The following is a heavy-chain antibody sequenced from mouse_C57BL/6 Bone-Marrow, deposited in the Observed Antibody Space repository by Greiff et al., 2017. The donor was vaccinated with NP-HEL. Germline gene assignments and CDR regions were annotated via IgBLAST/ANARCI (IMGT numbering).Heavy chain of an antibody. V-gene: IGHV1-19*01. Sequence: EVKLQESGPVLVKPGASVKMSCKASGYTFTDYYMNWVKQSHGKSLEWIGVINPYNGGTSYNQKFKGKATLTVDKSSSTAYMELNSLTSEDSAVYYCARSGLITTVVATNYWGQGTTLTVSS. J-gene: IGHJ2*01. D-gene: IGHD1-1*01. CDR3: ARSGLITTVVATNY. CDR2: INPYNGGT. CDR1: GYTFTDYY.